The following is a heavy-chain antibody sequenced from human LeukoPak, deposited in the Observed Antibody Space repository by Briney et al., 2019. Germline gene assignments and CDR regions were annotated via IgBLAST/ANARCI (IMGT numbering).Heavy chain of an antibody. CDR2: IYYSGST. CDR3: ARRRGGGYYGSGSYSFDY. Sequence: PSETLSLTCTVSGGSISSYYWSWIRQPPGKGLEWIGYIYYSGSTNYTPSLKSRVTISVDTSKNQFSLKLSSVTAADTAVYYCARRRGGGYYGSGSYSFDYWGQGTLVTVSS. D-gene: IGHD3-10*01. CDR1: GGSISSYY. J-gene: IGHJ4*02. V-gene: IGHV4-59*08.